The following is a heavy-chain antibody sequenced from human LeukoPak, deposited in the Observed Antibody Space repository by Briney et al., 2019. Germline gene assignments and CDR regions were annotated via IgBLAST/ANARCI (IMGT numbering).Heavy chain of an antibody. V-gene: IGHV1-18*04. CDR1: GYTFTSYG. Sequence: GASVKVSCKASGYTFTSYGISRVRQAPGQRVEWVGWVSAYNGNTNYAQKLQGRVTMTTDTSTSTAYMELRSLRSDDTAVYYCAARGGATGTTQGDAFDIWGQGTMVTVSS. J-gene: IGHJ3*02. CDR2: VSAYNGNT. CDR3: AARGGATGTTQGDAFDI. D-gene: IGHD1-1*01.